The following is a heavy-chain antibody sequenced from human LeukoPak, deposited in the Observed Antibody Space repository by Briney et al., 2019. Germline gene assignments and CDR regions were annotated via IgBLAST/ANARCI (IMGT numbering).Heavy chain of an antibody. CDR1: GFTFSSYA. Sequence: PGRSLRLSCAASGFTFSSYAMHWVRQAPGKGLEWIGEINHSGSTNYNPSLKSRVTISVDTSKNQFSLKLSSVTAADTAVYYCARGRKNRGYYGSGRPFDYWGQGTLVTVSS. J-gene: IGHJ4*02. V-gene: IGHV4-34*01. CDR2: INHSGST. D-gene: IGHD3-10*01. CDR3: ARGRKNRGYYGSGRPFDY.